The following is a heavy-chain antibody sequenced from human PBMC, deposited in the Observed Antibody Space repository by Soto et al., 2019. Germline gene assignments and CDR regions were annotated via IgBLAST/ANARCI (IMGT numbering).Heavy chain of an antibody. CDR3: ASHYGGNSGGDY. J-gene: IGHJ4*02. Sequence: QVQLQQWGAGLLKPSETLSLTCAVYGGSFSGYYWSWIRQPPGKGLEWIGEINHSGSTNYNPSLKSRVTISVDTSKNQFSLKLSSVTAADTAVYYCASHYGGNSGGDYWGQGTLVTVSS. D-gene: IGHD4-17*01. CDR2: INHSGST. V-gene: IGHV4-34*01. CDR1: GGSFSGYY.